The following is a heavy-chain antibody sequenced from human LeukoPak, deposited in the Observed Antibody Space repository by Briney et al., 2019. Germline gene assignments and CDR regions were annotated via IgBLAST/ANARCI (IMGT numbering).Heavy chain of an antibody. CDR1: GGSISSYY. J-gene: IGHJ4*02. D-gene: IGHD4-23*01. Sequence: SETLSLTCTVSGGSISSYYWSWIRQPPGKGLEWIGYIYYSGSTNYNPSLKSRVTISVDTSKNQFSLKLSSVTAADTAVYYCARSYYGGSHQYYFDYWGQGTLVTVSS. CDR2: IYYSGST. V-gene: IGHV4-59*08. CDR3: ARSYYGGSHQYYFDY.